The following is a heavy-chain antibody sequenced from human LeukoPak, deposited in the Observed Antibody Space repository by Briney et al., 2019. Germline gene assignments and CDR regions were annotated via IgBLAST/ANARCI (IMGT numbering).Heavy chain of an antibody. CDR2: IDPSDSYN. D-gene: IGHD6-6*01. Sequence: GESLKIFCKGSGYNFTSYWISWVRQMPGKGLEWMGTIDPSDSYNNYSPSFQGHVTISADKSISTAYLQWSSLKASDTAMYYCARAYSRSRFDYWGQGTLVTVSS. J-gene: IGHJ4*02. CDR1: GYNFTSYW. V-gene: IGHV5-10-1*01. CDR3: ARAYSRSRFDY.